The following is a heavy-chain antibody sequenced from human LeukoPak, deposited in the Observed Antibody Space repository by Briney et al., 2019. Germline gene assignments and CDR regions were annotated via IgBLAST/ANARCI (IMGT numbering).Heavy chain of an antibody. CDR3: ARARLYCSGGSCFPFDY. V-gene: IGHV1-18*04. J-gene: IGHJ4*02. Sequence: ASVKVSCKASGYTFTSYGISWVRQAPGQGLEWMGWISAYNGNTNYAQKLQGRVTMTTDTSTSTAYMELRSRRSDDTAVYYCARARLYCSGGSCFPFDYWGQGTLVTVSS. CDR1: GYTFTSYG. D-gene: IGHD2-15*01. CDR2: ISAYNGNT.